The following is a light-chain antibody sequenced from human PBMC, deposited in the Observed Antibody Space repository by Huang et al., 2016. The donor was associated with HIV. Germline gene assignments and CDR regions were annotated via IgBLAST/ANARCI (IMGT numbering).Light chain of an antibody. V-gene: IGKV3-11*01. CDR2: GAS. CDR3: HQRHNWLT. Sequence: EVVLTQSPATVSVSPGQGATLSCRASQSVEISLAWYHQKPGQSPRLLSYGASERAAGNPVRFSGSGSGTHFTLTISSLEPDDVGVYYCHQRHNWLTFGGGTKVEI. J-gene: IGKJ4*01. CDR1: QSVEIS.